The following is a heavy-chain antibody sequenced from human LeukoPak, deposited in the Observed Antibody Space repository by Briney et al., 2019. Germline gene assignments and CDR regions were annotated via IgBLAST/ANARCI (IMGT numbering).Heavy chain of an antibody. Sequence: PGGSLRLSCAASGFTFSSYSMNWVRQAPGKGLEWVSSISSSSSYIYYADSVKGRFTISRDNAKNSLYLQMNSLRAEDTAVYYCARPYGANRQGKYFQHWGQGTLVTVSS. J-gene: IGHJ1*01. V-gene: IGHV3-21*01. CDR1: GFTFSSYS. CDR3: ARPYGANRQGKYFQH. D-gene: IGHD4-17*01. CDR2: ISSSSSYI.